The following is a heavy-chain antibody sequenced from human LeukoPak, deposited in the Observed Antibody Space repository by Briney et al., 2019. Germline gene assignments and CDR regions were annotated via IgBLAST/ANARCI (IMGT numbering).Heavy chain of an antibody. CDR3: ARGQSRSSSWYY. CDR2: MNPNSGDT. J-gene: IGHJ4*02. Sequence: ASVKVSCKASGYTFTSYDINWVRQATGQGLEWMGWMNPNSGDTGYAQKFQGRVTMTRNTSISTAYMELSSLRSEDTAVYYCARGQSRSSSWYYWGQGTLVTVSS. V-gene: IGHV1-8*02. CDR1: GYTFTSYD. D-gene: IGHD6-13*01.